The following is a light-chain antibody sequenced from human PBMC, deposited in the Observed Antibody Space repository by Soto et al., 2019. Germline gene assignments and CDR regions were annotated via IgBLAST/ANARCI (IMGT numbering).Light chain of an antibody. J-gene: IGLJ3*02. CDR1: SSNIGAGYD. Sequence: QSVLTQPPSVSGAPGRRVTLSCSGGSSNIGAGYDVHWYQQLPGTAPKLLIYGSLKRPSGVPDRFSGSKSGPSASLAITGLQAEDEAYYCCQSYDSSLVGWVFGGGTKVTVL. CDR3: QSYDSSLVGWV. CDR2: GSL. V-gene: IGLV1-40*01.